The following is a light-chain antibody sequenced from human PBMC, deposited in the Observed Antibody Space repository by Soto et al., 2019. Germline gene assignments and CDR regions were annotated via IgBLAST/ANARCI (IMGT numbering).Light chain of an antibody. J-gene: IGKJ5*01. CDR3: QQTYRTPQP. V-gene: IGKV1-39*01. CDR2: IAS. Sequence: DIQVTQSPSSLSASVGDRVTITCRASQSISRHLNWYQQKPGKAPKLLINIASSLQSGVPSRFSGSGSGTDFTLTISNVQPADFATYYCQQTYRTPQPFGQGKRLEIK. CDR1: QSISRH.